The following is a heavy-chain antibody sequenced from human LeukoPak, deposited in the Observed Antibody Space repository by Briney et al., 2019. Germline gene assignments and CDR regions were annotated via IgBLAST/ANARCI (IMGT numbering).Heavy chain of an antibody. J-gene: IGHJ4*02. CDR3: AKAAKYYFGSDTYYYFDY. CDR2: INHSEST. Sequence: KPSETLSLTCAVYGGSLSGYYWSWIRQTPGKGLEWIGEINHSESTNYNPSLKSRVTISVDTSKSQFSLSLSSVTSADTAVYYCAKAAKYYFGSDTYYYFDYWGQGILVTVSS. V-gene: IGHV4-34*01. CDR1: GGSLSGYY. D-gene: IGHD3-10*01.